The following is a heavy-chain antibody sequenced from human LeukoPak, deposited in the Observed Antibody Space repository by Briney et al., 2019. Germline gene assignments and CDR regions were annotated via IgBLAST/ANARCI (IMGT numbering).Heavy chain of an antibody. V-gene: IGHV3-21*01. Sequence: GGSLRLSCAASGFTFSSYSMNWVRQAPGKGLEWVSSISSSSSYIYYADSVKGRFTISRDNAKNSLYLQMNSLRAEDTAVYYCARERRVYYVFGSGYYTGIDYYNGRAVWAQGTTVTVPS. CDR3: ARERRVYYVFGSGYYTGIDYYNGRAV. CDR2: ISSSSSYI. J-gene: IGHJ6*02. CDR1: GFTFSSYS. D-gene: IGHD3-3*01.